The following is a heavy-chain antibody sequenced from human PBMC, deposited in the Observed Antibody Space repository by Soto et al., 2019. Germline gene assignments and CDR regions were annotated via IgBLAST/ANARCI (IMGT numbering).Heavy chain of an antibody. CDR2: IYSSGSA. CDR3: ARDRGGRGSYGWVDY. D-gene: IGHD1-26*01. V-gene: IGHV4-31*03. J-gene: IGHJ4*02. Sequence: QVQLQESGPGLVKPSQTLSLTCTVSGGSISSGDYYWSWIRQQPGKGLEWIGYIYSSGSAYYNPSFKSRGTISVETSKNKFSLKLRSVTGAETAVYYCARDRGGRGSYGWVDYWGQGTLVTVSS. CDR1: GGSISSGDYY.